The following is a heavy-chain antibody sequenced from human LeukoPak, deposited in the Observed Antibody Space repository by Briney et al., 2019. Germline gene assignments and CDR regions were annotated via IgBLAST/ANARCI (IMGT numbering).Heavy chain of an antibody. CDR2: IRGDGNEN. CDR3: ARDRSYYGDAYDI. CDR1: GFTFHNYW. Sequence: GGSLRLSCAASGFTFHNYWMTWVRQAPGKGLEWVATIRGDGNENFHVDSVKGRFTISRDDANNSLHLQMNSLRVDDTAVYYCARDRSYYGDAYDIWGHGTLVTVSS. J-gene: IGHJ3*02. D-gene: IGHD1-26*01. V-gene: IGHV3-7*01.